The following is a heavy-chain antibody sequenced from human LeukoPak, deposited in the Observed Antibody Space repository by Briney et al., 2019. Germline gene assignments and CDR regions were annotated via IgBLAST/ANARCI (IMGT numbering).Heavy chain of an antibody. D-gene: IGHD5-12*01. CDR3: ARGAIGAPVDY. CDR1: GGSTSRGGYS. CDR2: IYHSGST. V-gene: IGHV4-30-2*01. Sequence: SETLSLTCAVSGGSTSRGGYSWSWIRQPPGKGLEWIGYIYHSGSTYYNPSLKSRVTISVDRSKNQFSLKLSSVTAADTAVYYCARGAIGAPVDYWGQGTLVTVSS. J-gene: IGHJ4*02.